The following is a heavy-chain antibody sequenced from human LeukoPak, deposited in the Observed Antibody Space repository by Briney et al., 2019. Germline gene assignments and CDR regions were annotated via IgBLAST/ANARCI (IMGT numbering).Heavy chain of an antibody. J-gene: IGHJ6*02. CDR2: ISYDGSNK. V-gene: IGHV3-30*18. CDR3: AKDRGPLYYDFWSAISGMDV. Sequence: PGGSLRLSCAASGFTFSSYGMHWVRQAPGKALEWVAVISYDGSNKYYADSVKGRFTISRDNSKNTLYLQMNSLRAEDTAVYYCAKDRGPLYYDFWSAISGMDVWGQGTTVTVSS. D-gene: IGHD3-3*01. CDR1: GFTFSSYG.